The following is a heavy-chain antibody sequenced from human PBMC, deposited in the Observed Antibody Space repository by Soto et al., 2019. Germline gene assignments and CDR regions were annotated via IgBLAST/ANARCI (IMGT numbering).Heavy chain of an antibody. CDR2: IVPSDYQS. CDR1: GYTSSSYW. Sequence: GASLKISCKVSGYTSSSYWISWVRQKPGKGLEWMGRIVPSDYQSNYSPSYRGHVSISADKSICIAYLSWSRLKASDTALNYCASPGGYGTSWYDFDFWGRGNLVTVCS. V-gene: IGHV5-10-1*01. D-gene: IGHD6-13*01. CDR3: ASPGGYGTSWYDFDF. J-gene: IGHJ4*02.